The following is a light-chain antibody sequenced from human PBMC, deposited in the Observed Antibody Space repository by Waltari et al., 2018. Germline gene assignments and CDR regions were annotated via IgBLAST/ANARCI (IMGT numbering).Light chain of an antibody. CDR3: HQYYTTPRT. CDR1: QSVLDYYNSKTY. J-gene: IGKJ1*01. V-gene: IGKV4-1*01. Sequence: DTVLTQSPDSLAVSLGERATIHCKSRQSVLDYYNSKTYLAWYQQKPGQPPRLLISWAFTRESGVPERFSGSGSRTDFTLSIASLQAEDVAVYYCHQYYTTPRTFGQGTRVEI. CDR2: WAF.